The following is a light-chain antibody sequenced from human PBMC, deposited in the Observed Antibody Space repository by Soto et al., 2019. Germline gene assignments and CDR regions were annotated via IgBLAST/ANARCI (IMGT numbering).Light chain of an antibody. CDR3: SSYTSSSPVV. CDR2: DVS. Sequence: QSALTQPASVSGSPGPSITISCTGTSSDVGGYNYVSWYQQHPGKAPKLMIYDVSNRPSGVSNRFSGSKSGNTASLTISVLEDEDEAYYYCSSYTSSSPVVFGGGTKVTVL. V-gene: IGLV2-14*01. CDR1: SSDVGGYNY. J-gene: IGLJ2*01.